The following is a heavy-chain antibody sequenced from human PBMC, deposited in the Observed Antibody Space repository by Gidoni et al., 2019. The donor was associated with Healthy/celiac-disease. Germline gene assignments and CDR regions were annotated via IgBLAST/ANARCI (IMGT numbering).Heavy chain of an antibody. CDR2: FDPEDGET. Sequence: QVQLVQSGAAVKKPGASVKVSCTVSGYTLTDFSMHWVRQAPGKGLEWMGGFDPEDGETIYAQKFQGRVTMTEETSTDTAYMELSSLRSEDTAVYYCATGLYDYVWGSYREIDAFDIWGQGTMVTVSS. D-gene: IGHD3-16*02. V-gene: IGHV1-24*01. CDR3: ATGLYDYVWGSYREIDAFDI. CDR1: GYTLTDFS. J-gene: IGHJ3*02.